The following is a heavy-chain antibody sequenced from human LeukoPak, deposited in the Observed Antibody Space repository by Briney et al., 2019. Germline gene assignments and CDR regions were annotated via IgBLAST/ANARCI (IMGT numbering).Heavy chain of an antibody. CDR1: GFTFSSYG. D-gene: IGHD3-22*01. CDR2: ISGSGGST. CDR3: AKDHYYDTQYYYYYMDV. V-gene: IGHV3-23*01. J-gene: IGHJ6*03. Sequence: GGSLRLSCSASGFTFSSYGMIWVRQAPGKGLEWVSAISGSGGSTYYADSVKGRFTISRDNSKNTLYLQRNSLRAEDTAVYYCAKDHYYDTQYYYYYMDVWGKGTTVTISS.